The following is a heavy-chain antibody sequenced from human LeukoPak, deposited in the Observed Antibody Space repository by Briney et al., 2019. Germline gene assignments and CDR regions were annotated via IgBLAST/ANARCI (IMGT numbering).Heavy chain of an antibody. CDR2: IYTSGST. D-gene: IGHD3-22*01. Sequence: SETLSLTCTVSGGSISSYYWSWIRQPAGKGLEWIGRIYTSGSTNYNPSLKSRVTMSVDTSKNQFSLKLSSVTAADTAVYYCARARLHYYDSSGYSFWFDPWGQGTLVTVSS. J-gene: IGHJ5*02. CDR3: ARARLHYYDSSGYSFWFDP. V-gene: IGHV4-4*07. CDR1: GGSISSYY.